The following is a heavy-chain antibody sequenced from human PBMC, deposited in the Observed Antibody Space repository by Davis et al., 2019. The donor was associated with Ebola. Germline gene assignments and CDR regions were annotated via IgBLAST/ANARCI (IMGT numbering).Heavy chain of an antibody. CDR2: IYSGGST. CDR1: GFTVSSNY. J-gene: IGHJ4*02. V-gene: IGHV3-66*01. Sequence: GESLKISCAASGFTVSSNYMSWVRQAPGKGLEWVSVIYSGGSTYYADSVKGRFTISSDNSKNTLYLQMNSLRAEDTAVYYCARDRAYYDSSGYYSSPAGYLGQGTLVTVSS. CDR3: ARDRAYYDSSGYYSSPAGY. D-gene: IGHD3-22*01.